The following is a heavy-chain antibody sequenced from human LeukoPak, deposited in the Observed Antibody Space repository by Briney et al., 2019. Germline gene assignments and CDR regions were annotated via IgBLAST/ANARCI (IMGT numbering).Heavy chain of an antibody. CDR1: GGSFSGYY. CDR3: VGIAVAGFSTHYGMDV. Sequence: PSETLSLTCAVYGGSFSGYYWSWIRQPPGKGLEWIGEINHSGGTNYNPSLKSRVTISVDTSKNQFSLKLSSVTAADTAVYYCVGIAVAGFSTHYGMDVWGQGTTVTVSS. D-gene: IGHD6-19*01. V-gene: IGHV4-34*01. CDR2: INHSGGT. J-gene: IGHJ6*02.